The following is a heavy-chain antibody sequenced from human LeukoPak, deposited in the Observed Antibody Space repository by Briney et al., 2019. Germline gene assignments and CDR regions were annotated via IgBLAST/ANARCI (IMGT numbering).Heavy chain of an antibody. D-gene: IGHD6-19*01. CDR2: IYYSGST. Sequence: SETLSLTCTVSGGXISSADYYWTWIRQPPGKGLEWIGYIYYSGSTYYNSSLKSRVTISVDKSKNRFSLNLRSVTAADTATYYCASHVTVLGTRGFDFWGRGTLVTVS. CDR1: GGXISSADYY. CDR3: ASHVTVLGTRGFDF. J-gene: IGHJ4*02. V-gene: IGHV4-30-4*01.